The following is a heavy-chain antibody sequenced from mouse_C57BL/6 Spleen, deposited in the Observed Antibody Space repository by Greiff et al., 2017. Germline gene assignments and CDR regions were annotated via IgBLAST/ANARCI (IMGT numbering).Heavy chain of an antibody. CDR2: IYPGDGDT. J-gene: IGHJ2*01. V-gene: IGHV1-80*01. CDR1: GYAFSSYW. CDR3: ARGDGYYVNYYFDY. D-gene: IGHD2-3*01. Sequence: QVQLQQSGAELVKPGASVKISCKASGYAFSSYWLNWVKQRPGKGLEWIGQIYPGDGDTNSNGKFKGKATLTAAKSSSTAYMQLSSLTSEDSAVYFCARGDGYYVNYYFDYWGQGTTLTVSS.